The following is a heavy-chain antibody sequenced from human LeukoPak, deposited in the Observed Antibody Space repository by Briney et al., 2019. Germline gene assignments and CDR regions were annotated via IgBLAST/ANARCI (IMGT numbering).Heavy chain of an antibody. V-gene: IGHV4-59*01. Sequence: PSGTLSPTCTVSGGSISSYYWSWIRQPPGKGLEWIGYIYYSGSTNYNPSLKSRVTISVDTSKNQFSLKLSSVTAADTAVYYCARGIRFLPYYFDYWGQGTLVTVSS. D-gene: IGHD3-3*01. CDR3: ARGIRFLPYYFDY. CDR2: IYYSGST. J-gene: IGHJ4*02. CDR1: GGSISSYY.